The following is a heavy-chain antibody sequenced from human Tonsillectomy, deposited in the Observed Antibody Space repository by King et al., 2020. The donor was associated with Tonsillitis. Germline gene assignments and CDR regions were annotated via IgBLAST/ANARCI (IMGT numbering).Heavy chain of an antibody. Sequence: VQLVESGGGLVQPGRSLRLSCAASGFTFEDYAMHWVRQAPGKGLEWVSGISWDSGSIGYADSVKGRFPISRDNAKNSLYLQMNSLRAEDTALYYFAKRIGDPPAGGMDVWGPGTTVTVSS. CDR2: ISWDSGSI. D-gene: IGHD3-10*01. CDR1: GFTFEDYA. J-gene: IGHJ6*02. CDR3: AKRIGDPPAGGMDV. V-gene: IGHV3-9*01.